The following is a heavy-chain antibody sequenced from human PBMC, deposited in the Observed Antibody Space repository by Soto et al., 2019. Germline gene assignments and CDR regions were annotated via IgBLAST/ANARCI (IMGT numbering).Heavy chain of an antibody. V-gene: IGHV3-53*01. J-gene: IGHJ4*02. CDR3: ARSQNYYDSSSYLPSRY. CDR1: GISVSSYY. Sequence: PGGAMRLSCAASGISVSSYYMSMVRLAQGKGLEGVSVVYIGGSTYYADSVKGRFTIFRDNSKNLRYLQMDRLIAEDTAVYYCARSQNYYDSSSYLPSRYWGQGTRGT. CDR2: VYIGGST. D-gene: IGHD3-22*01.